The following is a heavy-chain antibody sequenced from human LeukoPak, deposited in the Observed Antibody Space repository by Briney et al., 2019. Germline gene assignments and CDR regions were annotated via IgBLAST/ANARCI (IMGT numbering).Heavy chain of an antibody. CDR1: GFTFSSYW. D-gene: IGHD3-10*01. Sequence: PGGSLRLSCAASGFTFSSYWMSWARQALGRGLEWVANIKQDGSEKYYVDSVKGRFTISRDNAKNSLYLQMNSLRAEDTAVYYCAREDILLWFGELLGPLFDYWGQGTLVTVSS. V-gene: IGHV3-7*01. CDR2: IKQDGSEK. J-gene: IGHJ4*02. CDR3: AREDILLWFGELLGPLFDY.